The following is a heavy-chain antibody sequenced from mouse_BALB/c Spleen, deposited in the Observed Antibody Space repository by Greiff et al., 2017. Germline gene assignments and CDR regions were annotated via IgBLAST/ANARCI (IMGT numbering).Heavy chain of an antibody. D-gene: IGHD2-4*01. V-gene: IGHV1-9*01. CDR1: GYTFSSYW. Sequence: VKVVESGAELMKPGASVKISCKATGYTFSSYWIEWVKQRPGHGLEWIGEILPGSGSTNYNEKFKGKATFTADTSSNTAYMQLSSLTSEDSAVYYCARCYDYDGGFAYWGQGTLVTVS. CDR2: ILPGSGST. J-gene: IGHJ3*01. CDR3: ARCYDYDGGFAY.